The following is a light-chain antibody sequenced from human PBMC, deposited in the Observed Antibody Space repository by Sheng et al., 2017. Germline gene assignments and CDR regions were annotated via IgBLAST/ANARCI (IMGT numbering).Light chain of an antibody. CDR2: DAS. CDR3: QQYANSFT. Sequence: EIVMTQSPATLSVSPGERVTLSCRASQSVSVNLAWYQQKPGQAPRLLIYDASNRATGIPARFSGSGSGTDFTLTISRLEPEDFAVYYCQQYANSFTFG. CDR1: QSVSVN. V-gene: IGKV3D-15*01. J-gene: IGKJ3*01.